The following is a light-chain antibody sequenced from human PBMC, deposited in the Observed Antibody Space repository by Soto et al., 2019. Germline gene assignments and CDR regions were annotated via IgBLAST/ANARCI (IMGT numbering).Light chain of an antibody. CDR1: SSXIESNY. J-gene: IGLJ3*02. V-gene: IGLV1-47*01. CDR3: AAWDDSLSALV. Sequence: QSVLXQXPSASGTPGXXXXISXSGSSSXIESNYVYWYQQLPGSAPKLLIYRNDQRPSGVPDRFSGSKSGTSASLAISGLRSEDEADYYCAAWDDSLSALVFGGGTKLTVL. CDR2: RND.